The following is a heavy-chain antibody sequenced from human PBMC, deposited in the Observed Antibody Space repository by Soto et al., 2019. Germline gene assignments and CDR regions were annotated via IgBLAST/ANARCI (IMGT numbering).Heavy chain of an antibody. CDR3: ATGDKKYNWFDP. D-gene: IGHD7-27*01. J-gene: IGHJ5*02. Sequence: SVKVSCKASGCTFSSYAISWVRQAPGQGLEWMGGIIPIFGTANYAQKFQGRVTITADKSTSTAYMELSSLRSEDTAVYYCATGDKKYNWFDPWGQGTLVTVSS. V-gene: IGHV1-69*06. CDR2: IIPIFGTA. CDR1: GCTFSSYA.